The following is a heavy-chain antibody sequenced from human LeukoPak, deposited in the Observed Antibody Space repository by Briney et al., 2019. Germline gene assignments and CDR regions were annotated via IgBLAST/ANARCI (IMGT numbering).Heavy chain of an antibody. D-gene: IGHD5-12*01. J-gene: IGHJ4*02. Sequence: PSETLSLTCAVYGGSFSGYYWSWIRQPPGKGLEWIGEINHSGGTNYNPSLKSRVTISVDTSKNQFSLKLSSVTAADTAVYYCARQPDVAGEVATITSPRNFDYWGQGTLVTVSS. CDR3: ARQPDVAGEVATITSPRNFDY. CDR2: INHSGGT. CDR1: GGSFSGYY. V-gene: IGHV4-34*01.